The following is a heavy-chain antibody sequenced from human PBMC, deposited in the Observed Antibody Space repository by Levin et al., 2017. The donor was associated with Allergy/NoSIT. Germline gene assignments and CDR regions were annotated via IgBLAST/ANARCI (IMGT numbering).Heavy chain of an antibody. CDR3: ARGGLGDSYNYYFDY. Sequence: GGSLRLSCAASGFTFSSYGMHWVRQAPGKGLEWVAVIWYDGSNKYYADSVKGRFTISRDNSKNTLYLQMNSLRAEDTAVYYCARGGLGDSYNYYFDYWGQGTLVTVSS. V-gene: IGHV3-33*01. CDR2: IWYDGSNK. CDR1: GFTFSSYG. D-gene: IGHD5-24*01. J-gene: IGHJ4*02.